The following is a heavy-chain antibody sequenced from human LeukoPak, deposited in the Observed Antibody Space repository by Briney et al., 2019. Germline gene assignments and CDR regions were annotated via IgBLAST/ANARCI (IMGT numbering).Heavy chain of an antibody. V-gene: IGHV3-23*01. Sequence: GGSLRLSCATSGLTFRTTWMHWVRQAPGKGLEWVAGISGTGGSTHYADSVKGRFTISRDNSKNTVYLQMRNLRVEHTAVYYCAKVVAGNIDYYFDYWGQGILVAVSS. CDR2: ISGTGGST. CDR3: AKVVAGNIDYYFDY. CDR1: GLTFRTTW. D-gene: IGHD2/OR15-2a*01. J-gene: IGHJ4*02.